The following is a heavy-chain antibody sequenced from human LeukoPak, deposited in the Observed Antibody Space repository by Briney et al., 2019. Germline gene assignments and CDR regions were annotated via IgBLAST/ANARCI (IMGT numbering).Heavy chain of an antibody. V-gene: IGHV3-23*01. CDR3: AKIRIGPYYYYGMDV. J-gene: IGHJ6*02. D-gene: IGHD2-15*01. CDR1: GLTFSSYA. CDR2: ISGSGGST. Sequence: GGSLRLSCAASGLTFSSYAMSWVRQAPGKGLECVSAISGSGGSTYYADSVKGRFTISRDNSKNTLYLQMNSLRAEDTAVYYCAKIRIGPYYYYGMDVWGQGTTVTVSS.